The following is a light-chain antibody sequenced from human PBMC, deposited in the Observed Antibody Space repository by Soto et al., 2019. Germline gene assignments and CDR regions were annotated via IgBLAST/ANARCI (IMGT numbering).Light chain of an antibody. CDR3: QTWGTGIHV. CDR2: LNSDGSH. Sequence: QPVLTQSPSAAASLGASVKLTCTLSSGHSSYAIAWHQQQPEKGPPYLMKLNSDGSHSKGDGIPDRFSGSSSGAERYLIISGLQSEDEADYCCQTWGTGIHVFGTGTKVTVL. V-gene: IGLV4-69*01. CDR1: SGHSSYA. J-gene: IGLJ1*01.